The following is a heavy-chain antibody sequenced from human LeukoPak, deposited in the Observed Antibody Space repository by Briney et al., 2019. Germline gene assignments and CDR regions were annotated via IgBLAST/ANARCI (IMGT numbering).Heavy chain of an antibody. D-gene: IGHD5-18*01. V-gene: IGHV4-34*01. CDR2: INHSGST. CDR1: VGSLSGYY. Sequence: SETLSLTCAVHVGSLSGYYWSSIHQPPGKGLEWVGEINHSGSTNSNPSRKSRVTISVDTSHNQFSPKLTAVTAPDTAVDYGARHPPAGYSYRPPRGWFGYWGQGALVTVSS. CDR3: ARHPPAGYSYRPPRGWFGY. J-gene: IGHJ4*02.